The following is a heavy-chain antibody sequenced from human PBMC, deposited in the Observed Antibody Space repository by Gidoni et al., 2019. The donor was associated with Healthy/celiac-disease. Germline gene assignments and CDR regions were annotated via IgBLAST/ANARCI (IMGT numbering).Heavy chain of an antibody. D-gene: IGHD3-10*01. CDR1: GYTFTSYY. V-gene: IGHV1-46*01. Sequence: QVPLVQSGAEVKKPGASVKVSCKASGYTFTSYYMHWVRQAPGQGLEWMGRINPSGGSTSYAQKFQGRVTMTRDTSTSTVYMELSSLRSEDTAVYYCATPWFGESYGMDVWGQGTTVTVSS. J-gene: IGHJ6*02. CDR3: ATPWFGESYGMDV. CDR2: INPSGGST.